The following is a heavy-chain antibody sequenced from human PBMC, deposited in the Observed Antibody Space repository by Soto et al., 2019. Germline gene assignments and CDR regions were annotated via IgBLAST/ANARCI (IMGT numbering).Heavy chain of an antibody. V-gene: IGHV3-53*02. D-gene: IGHD1-26*01. CDR3: AGESGDLIVGATED. CDR2: IYSGGST. CDR1: GFTVSSNY. J-gene: IGHJ4*02. Sequence: EVQLVETGGGLIQPGGSLRLSCAASGFTVSSNYMSWVRQAPGKGLEWVSVIYSGGSTYYADSVKGRFTISRDNSKNTMYLQMNSLRAEDTAVYYCAGESGDLIVGATEDWGQGTLVTVSS.